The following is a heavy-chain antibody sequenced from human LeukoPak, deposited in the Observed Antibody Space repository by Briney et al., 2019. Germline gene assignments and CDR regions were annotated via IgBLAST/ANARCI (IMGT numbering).Heavy chain of an antibody. D-gene: IGHD6-13*01. CDR1: GFTFSSYA. CDR2: ISGSGGST. Sequence: PGRSLRLSCAASGFTFSSYAMSWVRQAPGKGLEWVSDISGSGGSTYYADSVKGRFTISRDNSKNTLYLQMNSLRAEDTAVYYCAKEYPPYSSSWTKPDYWGQGTLVTVSS. V-gene: IGHV3-23*01. CDR3: AKEYPPYSSSWTKPDY. J-gene: IGHJ4*02.